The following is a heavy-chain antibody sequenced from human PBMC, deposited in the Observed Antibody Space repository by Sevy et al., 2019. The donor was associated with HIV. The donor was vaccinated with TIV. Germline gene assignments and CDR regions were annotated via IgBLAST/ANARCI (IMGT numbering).Heavy chain of an antibody. D-gene: IGHD5-12*01. V-gene: IGHV4-59*01. CDR3: ARAPPVRSGDDSLNWFDP. J-gene: IGHJ5*02. Sequence: SETQSLTCTVSGGSISAYHWSWIRQPPGKGLEYIGYIHYTGTTNYNPSLKSRVTISVDTSKNQFSLKLSSVTAADTALYYCARAPPVRSGDDSLNWFDPWGQGTLVTVSS. CDR2: IHYTGTT. CDR1: GGSISAYH.